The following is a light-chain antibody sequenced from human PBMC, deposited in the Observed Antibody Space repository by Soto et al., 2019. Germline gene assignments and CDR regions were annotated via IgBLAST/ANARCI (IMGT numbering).Light chain of an antibody. CDR3: QSTDSSGTVV. J-gene: IGLJ2*01. CDR1: ALQKQY. CDR2: KDS. V-gene: IGLV3-25*03. Sequence: SYELTQPRSVSVYPGQTARITCSGDALQKQYAYWYQQKPGQAPVVVIYKDSERPPGIPERLSGSSSGTIVTLTISGVEAEDEADYYCQSTDSSGTVVFGGGTKLTVL.